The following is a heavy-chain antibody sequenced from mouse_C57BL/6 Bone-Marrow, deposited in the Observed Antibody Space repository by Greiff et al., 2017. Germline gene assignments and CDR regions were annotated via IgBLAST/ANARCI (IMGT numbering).Heavy chain of an antibody. V-gene: IGHV1-64*01. CDR3: ARDYDYDPFAY. J-gene: IGHJ3*01. D-gene: IGHD2-4*01. CDR2: IHPNSGST. Sequence: QVQLQQSGAELVKPGASVKLSCKASGYTFTSYWMHWVKQRPGQGLEWIGMIHPNSGSTNYNEKFKSKATLTVDKSSSTAYMQLSSLTSEDSAVYYCARDYDYDPFAYWGQGTLVTVSA. CDR1: GYTFTSYW.